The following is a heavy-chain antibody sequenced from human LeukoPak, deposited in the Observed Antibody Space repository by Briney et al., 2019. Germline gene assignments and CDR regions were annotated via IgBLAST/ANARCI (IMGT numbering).Heavy chain of an antibody. CDR1: GFTFRYYC. V-gene: IGHV3-71*01. D-gene: IGHD4-23*01. CDR3: ARDGPDYGGNKPFDY. CDR2: TRNKTNRGTT. J-gene: IGHJ4*02. Sequence: PGGSLRLSCAASGFTFRYYCMQWICRAPGKGLEWVSFTRNKTNRGTTEYAASVKGRSTISRDDSKSIAYLQMNSLKTEDTAVYYCARDGPDYGGNKPFDYWGQGTLVTVSS.